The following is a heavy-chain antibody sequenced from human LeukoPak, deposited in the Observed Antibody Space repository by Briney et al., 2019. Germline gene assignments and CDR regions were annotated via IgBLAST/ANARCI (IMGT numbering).Heavy chain of an antibody. CDR3: ARGGDDYGDYVPFDY. CDR2: IYYSGST. Sequence: SETLSLTCTVSGGSISSYYWSWIRQPPGKGLEWIGYIYYSGSTNYNPSLKSRVTISVDTSKNQFSLELSSVTAADTAVYYCARGGDDYGDYVPFDYWGQGTLVTVSS. CDR1: GGSISSYY. J-gene: IGHJ4*02. D-gene: IGHD4-17*01. V-gene: IGHV4-59*01.